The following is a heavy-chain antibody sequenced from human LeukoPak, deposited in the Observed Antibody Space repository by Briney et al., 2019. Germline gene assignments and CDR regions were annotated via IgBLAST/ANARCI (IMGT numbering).Heavy chain of an antibody. Sequence: SETLSLTCTVSGGSISSYYWSWIRQPPGKGLEWIGYIYYSGSTYYNPSLKSRVTISVDTSKNQFSLKLSSVTAADTAVYYCARGSGDSSGYYSVFFDYWGQGTLVTVSS. D-gene: IGHD3-22*01. CDR2: IYYSGST. CDR1: GGSISSYY. V-gene: IGHV4-59*12. J-gene: IGHJ4*02. CDR3: ARGSGDSSGYYSVFFDY.